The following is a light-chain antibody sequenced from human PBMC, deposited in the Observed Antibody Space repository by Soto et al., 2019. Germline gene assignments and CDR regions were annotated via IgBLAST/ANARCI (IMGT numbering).Light chain of an antibody. Sequence: QFALPQSASVSGSPRQAITISYTGTRGDVGGYNYVSRYQQHPGKAPKIIIYDVSNWPSGVSNRFSGSKSVNTASMTISGLHAEDDADYYSSSYTCSITLVVGGGTQLAV. CDR3: SSYTCSITLV. J-gene: IGLJ2*01. V-gene: IGLV2-14*03. CDR1: RGDVGGYNY. CDR2: DVS.